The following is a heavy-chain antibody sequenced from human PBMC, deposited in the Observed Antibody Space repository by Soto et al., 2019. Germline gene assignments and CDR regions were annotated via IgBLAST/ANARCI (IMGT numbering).Heavy chain of an antibody. V-gene: IGHV1-18*01. CDR3: ARGRYGDC. CDR2: ISAHNGNT. Sequence: QVHLVQHGPEVKKPGASVKVSCKASGYTFTSYGITWVRQAPGQGLEWMGWISAHNGNTDYAQKLQGRVIVTRDTSTSTAYMELRSLRSDDTAVYYCARGRYGDCWGQGALVTVSS. CDR1: GYTFTSYG. J-gene: IGHJ4*02. D-gene: IGHD1-1*01.